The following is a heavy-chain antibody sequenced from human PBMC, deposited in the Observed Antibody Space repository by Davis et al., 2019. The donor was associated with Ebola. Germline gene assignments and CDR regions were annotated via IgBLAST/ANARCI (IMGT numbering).Heavy chain of an antibody. J-gene: IGHJ3*02. CDR3: AKAYSNSWHSGFDI. D-gene: IGHD5-18*01. Sequence: PSETLSLTCSVSGGSISPYYWSWIRQSADKGLEWIGRIYTNANTNYNPSLRSRVTMAMDASKNQFSLKLRSVTAADTAVYFCAKAYSNSWHSGFDIWGQGTMVTV. CDR1: GGSISPYY. V-gene: IGHV4-4*07. CDR2: IYTNANT.